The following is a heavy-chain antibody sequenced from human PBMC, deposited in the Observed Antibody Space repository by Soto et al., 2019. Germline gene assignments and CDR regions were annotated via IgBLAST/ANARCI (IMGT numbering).Heavy chain of an antibody. CDR3: AIALCGGDCYYLDY. CDR2: ISWDGGST. CDR1: GFTFDDYT. J-gene: IGHJ4*02. D-gene: IGHD2-21*02. V-gene: IGHV3-43*01. Sequence: EVQLVESGGVVVQPGGSLRLSCAASGFTFDDYTMHWVRQAPGKGLEWVSLISWDGGSTYYADSVKGRFTISRDNSKNSLYLQMNSLRTEDTALYYCAIALCGGDCYYLDYWGQGTLVTVSS.